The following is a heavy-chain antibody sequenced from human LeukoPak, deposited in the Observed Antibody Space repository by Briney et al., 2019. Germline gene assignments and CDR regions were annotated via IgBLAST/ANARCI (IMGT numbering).Heavy chain of an antibody. D-gene: IGHD2/OR15-2a*01. CDR1: GGSLRSYY. Sequence: AETLSLTCTVSGGSLRSYYWSWLRQPPGKGLEWIGYIYYSRSTNYKPSLKSRVTISEDTSKNQFSLKLSSVTAADTAVYHCARVVSWAIDYWGQGTLVTVSS. CDR2: IYYSRST. CDR3: ARVVSWAIDY. J-gene: IGHJ4*02. V-gene: IGHV4-59*01.